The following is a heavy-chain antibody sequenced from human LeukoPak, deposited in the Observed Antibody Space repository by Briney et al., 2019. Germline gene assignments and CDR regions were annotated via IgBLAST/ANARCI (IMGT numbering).Heavy chain of an antibody. V-gene: IGHV3-73*01. CDR3: TRHPAVSSGSGRVDY. J-gene: IGHJ4*02. CDR2: IRSKVNSYAT. Sequence: GGSLKLSCAASGFTFSGSAMHWVRQASGKGLEWVGRIRSKVNSYATAYAASVKGRFTISRDDSKNTAYLQMNSLKTEDTAVYYCTRHPAVSSGSGRVDYWGQGTLVTVSS. CDR1: GFTFSGSA. D-gene: IGHD3-22*01.